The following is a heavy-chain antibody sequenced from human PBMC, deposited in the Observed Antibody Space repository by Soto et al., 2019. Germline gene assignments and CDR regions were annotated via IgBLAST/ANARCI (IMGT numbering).Heavy chain of an antibody. CDR1: GFTFSSYA. D-gene: IGHD3-10*01. V-gene: IGHV3-23*01. J-gene: IGHJ5*02. CDR2: ISGSGGST. CDR3: AKIDQLLWFGELHKDNWFAP. Sequence: PGGSLRLSCAASGFTFSSYAMSWVRQAPGKGLEWVSAISGSGGSTYYADSVKGRFTISRDNSKNTLYLQMNSLRAEDTAVYYCAKIDQLLWFGELHKDNWFAPWGQGTLVTVSS.